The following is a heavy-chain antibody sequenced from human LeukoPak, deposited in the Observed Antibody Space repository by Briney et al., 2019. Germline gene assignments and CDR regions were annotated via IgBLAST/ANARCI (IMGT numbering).Heavy chain of an antibody. CDR2: TYFRSKWYN. CDR3: ARGLPRFLDY. CDR1: GDSVSSNSAA. J-gene: IGHJ4*02. V-gene: IGHV6-1*01. D-gene: IGHD3-3*01. Sequence: SQTLSLTCAISGDSVSSNSAAWNWIRQSPSRGLGWLGRTYFRSKWYNDYAVSVKSRITINADTSKNQFSLQLNSVTAEDTAVYYCARGLPRFLDYWGQGNLATVSS.